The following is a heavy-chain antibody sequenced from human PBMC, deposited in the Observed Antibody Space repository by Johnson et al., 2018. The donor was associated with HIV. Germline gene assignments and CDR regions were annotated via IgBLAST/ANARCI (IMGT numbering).Heavy chain of an antibody. V-gene: IGHV3-30*02. J-gene: IGHJ3*02. Sequence: QVQLVESGGGVVQPGGSLRLSCAASGFTFSSYGMHWVRQAPGKGLEWVGFTQYDGNNKYYAASVKARFSISRDNSKKTLYLQMNSLRAEDTALYYCAKETRDSRSAFDIWGQGTMVTVSS. CDR2: TQYDGNNK. D-gene: IGHD3-22*01. CDR3: AKETRDSRSAFDI. CDR1: GFTFSSYG.